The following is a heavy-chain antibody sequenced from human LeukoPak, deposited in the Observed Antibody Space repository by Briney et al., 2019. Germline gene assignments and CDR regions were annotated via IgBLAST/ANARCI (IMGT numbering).Heavy chain of an antibody. CDR2: ISYDGSDK. Sequence: GGSLRLSCAASGFTFSNYGMHWVRQAPGKGLEWVAVISYDGSDKYYADSVKGRFTISRDNSKNTLYLQMNSLRAEDTAVYYCASYAVTYYDFWSGYSPRYYFDYWGQGTLVTVSS. D-gene: IGHD3-3*01. CDR3: ASYAVTYYDFWSGYSPRYYFDY. J-gene: IGHJ4*02. CDR1: GFTFSNYG. V-gene: IGHV3-30*03.